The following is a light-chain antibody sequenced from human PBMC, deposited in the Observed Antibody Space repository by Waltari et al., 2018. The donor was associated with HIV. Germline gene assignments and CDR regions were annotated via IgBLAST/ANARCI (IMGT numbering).Light chain of an antibody. CDR1: SSDVGSYYI. J-gene: IGLJ2*01. CDR3: CSYAGSITFVV. V-gene: IGLV2-23*01. Sequence: QSALTQHASVSGSPGQSITISCTGTSSDVGSYYIVSWYQQHPGKAPKLMIYEGSKRPSGVSDRFSGSKSGNTAYLTHFGLQAEDEADYYVCSYAGSITFVVFGGGTKLTVL. CDR2: EGS.